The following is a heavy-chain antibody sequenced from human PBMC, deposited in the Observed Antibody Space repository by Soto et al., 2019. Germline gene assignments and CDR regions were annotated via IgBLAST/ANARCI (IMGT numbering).Heavy chain of an antibody. Sequence: QVQLVQSGAGGKKPGPWVKVSSKASGGTFSSNAISGCRQAPGQGLNWMGGIIPIFGTANYAQKFQGRVTITADESTSTAYMELSSLRSEDTAVYYCARGPGRDGYNDAFDIWGQGTMVTVSS. CDR2: IIPIFGTA. CDR3: ARGPGRDGYNDAFDI. D-gene: IGHD5-12*01. V-gene: IGHV1-69*12. CDR1: GGTFSSNA. J-gene: IGHJ3*02.